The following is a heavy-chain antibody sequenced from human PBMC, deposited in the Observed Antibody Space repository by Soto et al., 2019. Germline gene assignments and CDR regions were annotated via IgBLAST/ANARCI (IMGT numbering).Heavy chain of an antibody. CDR3: VKDLGYYDSSGYYYDY. J-gene: IGHJ4*02. CDR2: ISSNGGST. V-gene: IGHV3-64D*06. D-gene: IGHD3-22*01. Sequence: GGSLRLSCSASGFTFSSYAMHWVRQAPGKGLEYVSAISSNGGSTYYADSVKGRFTISRDNSKNTLYLQMSSLRAEDTAVYYCVKDLGYYDSSGYYYDYWGQGTLVTVSS. CDR1: GFTFSSYA.